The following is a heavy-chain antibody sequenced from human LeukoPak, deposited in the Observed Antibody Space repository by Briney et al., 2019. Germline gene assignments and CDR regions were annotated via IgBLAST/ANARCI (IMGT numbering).Heavy chain of an antibody. Sequence: SETLSLTCTVSGGSISSGGYYWSWIRQPPGKGLEWIGEINHSGSTNYNPSLKSRVTISVDTSKNQFSLKLSSVTAADTAVYYCASREYSSGFYYFDYWGQGTLVTVSS. CDR3: ASREYSSGFYYFDY. V-gene: IGHV4-39*07. CDR2: INHSGST. J-gene: IGHJ4*02. CDR1: GGSISSGGYY. D-gene: IGHD6-19*01.